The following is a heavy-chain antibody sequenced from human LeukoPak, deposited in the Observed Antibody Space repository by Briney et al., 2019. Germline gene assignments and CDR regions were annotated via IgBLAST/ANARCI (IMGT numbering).Heavy chain of an antibody. CDR2: IYHSGST. CDR3: AREVTYYDFWSGYYSSRKADV. V-gene: IGHV4-38-2*02. D-gene: IGHD3-3*01. Sequence: PSETLSLTCTVSGYSLSSGYYWGWIRQPPGKGLEWIGSIYHSGSTYYNPSLKSRVTISVDTSKNQFSLKLSSVTAADTAVYYCAREVTYYDFWSGYYSSRKADVWGKGTTVTVSS. CDR1: GYSLSSGYY. J-gene: IGHJ6*04.